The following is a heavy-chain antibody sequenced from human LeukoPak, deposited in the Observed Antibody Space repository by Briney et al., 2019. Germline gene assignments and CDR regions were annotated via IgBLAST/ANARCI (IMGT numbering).Heavy chain of an antibody. V-gene: IGHV4-59*08. CDR3: ARHPPRGDDGNAFDM. CDR2: IYYSGTT. Sequence: SETLSLTCIVSGGSISSYYWSWIRQPPGKGLEWIGYIYYSGTTNYNPSLKSRVTISVDTSKNQFSLKLSSVTAADTAVYYCARHPPRGDDGNAFDMWGQGTMVTVSS. CDR1: GGSISSYY. D-gene: IGHD4-17*01. J-gene: IGHJ3*02.